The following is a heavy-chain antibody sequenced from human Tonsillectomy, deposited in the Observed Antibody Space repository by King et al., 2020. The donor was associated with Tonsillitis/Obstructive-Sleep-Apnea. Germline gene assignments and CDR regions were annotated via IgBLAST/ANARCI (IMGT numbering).Heavy chain of an antibody. V-gene: IGHV1-2*02. CDR3: ARDQDSSAGDY. CDR1: GYTFIAYY. CDR2: INHNTGGT. Sequence: VQLVESGAEVKKPGASVKVSCKASGYTFIAYYIHWVRQAPGQGLEWMGWINHNTGGTDYAQKFQGRVTMTRDTSISTAYMELSRLRSDDTAVYYCARDQDSSAGDYWGQGTLVTVSS. D-gene: IGHD3-22*01. J-gene: IGHJ4*02.